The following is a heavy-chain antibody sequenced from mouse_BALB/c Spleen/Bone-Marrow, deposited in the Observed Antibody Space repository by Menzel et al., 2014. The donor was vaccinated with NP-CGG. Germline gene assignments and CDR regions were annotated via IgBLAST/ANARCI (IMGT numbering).Heavy chain of an antibody. D-gene: IGHD2-4*01. CDR2: ISYSGST. CDR3: AGYYDYRYYAMDY. J-gene: IGHJ4*01. CDR1: GYSITSDYA. V-gene: IGHV3-2*02. Sequence: EVQLQESGPGLVKPSQSLSLTCTVTGYSITSDYAWNWIRQFPGNKLEWMGYISYSGSTSYNPSLKSRISITRDTSKNQFFLQLNSVTTEDTATYYCAGYYDYRYYAMDYWSQGTSVTVSS.